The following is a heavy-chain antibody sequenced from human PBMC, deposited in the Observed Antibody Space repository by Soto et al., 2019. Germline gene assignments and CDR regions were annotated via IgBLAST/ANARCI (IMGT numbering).Heavy chain of an antibody. CDR2: ISWNSGSI. CDR1: GFTFDDYA. J-gene: IGHJ4*02. CDR3: ASDPWAADY. V-gene: IGHV3-9*01. D-gene: IGHD3-16*01. Sequence: GGSLRLSCVASGFTFDDYAMHWVRQAPGKGLEWVSGISWNSGSIAYADSVKGRFTISRDNAKNSLYLQLNSLRPEDTAVYYCASDPWAADYWGQGTLVTVSS.